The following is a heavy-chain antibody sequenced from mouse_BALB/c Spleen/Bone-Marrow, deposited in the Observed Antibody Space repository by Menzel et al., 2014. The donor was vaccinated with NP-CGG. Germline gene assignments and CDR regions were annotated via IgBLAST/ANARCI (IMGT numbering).Heavy chain of an antibody. J-gene: IGHJ4*01. CDR3: ARRGWYYAMDY. Sequence: EVKVVESGGGLVQPGGSLKLSCATSGFTFSDYYMYWVRQTPGKRLEWVAYISNGGGSTYYPDTVKGRFTISRDNAKNTLYLQMSRLKSEDTAMYYCARRGWYYAMDYWGQGTSVTVSS. D-gene: IGHD2-3*01. V-gene: IGHV5-12*02. CDR1: GFTFSDYY. CDR2: ISNGGGST.